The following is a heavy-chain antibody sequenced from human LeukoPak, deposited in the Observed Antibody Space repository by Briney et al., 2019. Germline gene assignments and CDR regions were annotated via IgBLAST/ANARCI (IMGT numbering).Heavy chain of an antibody. D-gene: IGHD7-27*01. Sequence: QPGGSLRLSCAASGFTFSNYAMNWVRQAPGKGLEWVSAISGSGGSTYYADSVKGRFTISRDNSRSMVWLQMNSLTAEDTAMYYCGRDLNWGAFDIRGLGTLVTVSS. V-gene: IGHV3-23*01. J-gene: IGHJ3*02. CDR3: GRDLNWGAFDI. CDR2: ISGSGGST. CDR1: GFTFSNYA.